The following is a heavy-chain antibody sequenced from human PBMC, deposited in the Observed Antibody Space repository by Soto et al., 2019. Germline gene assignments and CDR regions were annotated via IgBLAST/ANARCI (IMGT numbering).Heavy chain of an antibody. CDR3: ASPGYSSSLPAFDI. V-gene: IGHV5-10-1*01. Sequence: GEALKISCKGFGYSFSSYWISWVRQMAGKGLGGVGGIDPSDSYTNYSPSFQGHVTISADKSISTAYLQWSSLKASDTAMYYCASPGYSSSLPAFDIWGQGTMVTVSS. D-gene: IGHD6-13*01. J-gene: IGHJ3*02. CDR2: IDPSDSYT. CDR1: GYSFSSYW.